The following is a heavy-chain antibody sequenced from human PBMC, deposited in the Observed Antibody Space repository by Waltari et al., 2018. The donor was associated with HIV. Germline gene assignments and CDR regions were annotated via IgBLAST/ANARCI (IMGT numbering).Heavy chain of an antibody. CDR1: GFTFSSYW. CDR3: ARGVGDFDY. D-gene: IGHD1-26*01. Sequence: VQLVEYGGGLVQPGGSLRLSCEASGFTFSSYWMHWVRQAPGKGLVWVLRINMDGISTSYADSVTGRFTISRDNAKNTLYLQMNSLRAEDTAVYYCARGVGDFDYWGQGTLVTVSS. V-gene: IGHV3-74*01. CDR2: INMDGIST. J-gene: IGHJ4*02.